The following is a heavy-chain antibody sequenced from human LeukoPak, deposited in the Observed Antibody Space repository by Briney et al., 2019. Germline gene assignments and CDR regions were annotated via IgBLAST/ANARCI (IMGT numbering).Heavy chain of an antibody. CDR3: ARDGFYDSSGYHDY. CDR2: ISSSSTTI. J-gene: IGHJ4*02. D-gene: IGHD3-22*01. CDR1: GFTFSSYS. V-gene: IGHV3-48*01. Sequence: GGSLRLSCAASGFTFSSYSMNWVRQAPGKGLEWVSYISSSSTTIYYADSVKGRFTISRDNAKNSLYLQMNSLRADDTAVYYCARDGFYDSSGYHDYWGQGTLVTVSS.